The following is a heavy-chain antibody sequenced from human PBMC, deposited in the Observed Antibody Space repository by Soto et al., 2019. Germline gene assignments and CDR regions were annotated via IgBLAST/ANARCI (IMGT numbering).Heavy chain of an antibody. CDR2: ISGSGGST. CDR1: GFTFSSYA. V-gene: IGHV3-23*01. J-gene: IGHJ5*02. Sequence: EVQLLESGGGLVQPGGSLRLSCAASGFTFSSYAMSWVRQAPGKGLEWVSAISGSGGSTYYADSVKGRFTISRDNSKNTMYLQMNSLRAEDTAVYYCAKRYCSSTSCAYDPWGQGTLVTVSS. CDR3: AKRYCSSTSCAYDP. D-gene: IGHD2-2*01.